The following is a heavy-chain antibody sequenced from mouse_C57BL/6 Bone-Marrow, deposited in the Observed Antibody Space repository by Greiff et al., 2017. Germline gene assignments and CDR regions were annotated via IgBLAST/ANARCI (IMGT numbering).Heavy chain of an antibody. CDR3: ARGYDAWFAY. D-gene: IGHD2-2*01. V-gene: IGHV1-9*01. J-gene: IGHJ3*01. CDR2: ILPGSGST. Sequence: QVQLQQSGAELMKPGASVKLSCKATGYTLTGYWVEWVKQRPGHGLEWIGEILPGSGSTNYNEKFKGKATFTADTSSNTAYMQISSLTTEDSAIYYCARGYDAWFAYWGQGTLVTVSA. CDR1: GYTLTGYW.